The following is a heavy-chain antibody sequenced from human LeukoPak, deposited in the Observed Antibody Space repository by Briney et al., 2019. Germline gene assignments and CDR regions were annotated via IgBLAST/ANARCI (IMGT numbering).Heavy chain of an antibody. D-gene: IGHD4-11*01. J-gene: IGHJ5*02. CDR3: ARVVDYRNNWFDP. Sequence: SVKVSCKASGGTFSSYAISWVRQAPGQGREWMGRIIPILGIANYAQKFQGRVTITADKSTSTAYMELSSLRSEDTAVYYCARVVDYRNNWFDPWGQGTLVTVSS. CDR2: IIPILGIA. CDR1: GGTFSSYA. V-gene: IGHV1-69*04.